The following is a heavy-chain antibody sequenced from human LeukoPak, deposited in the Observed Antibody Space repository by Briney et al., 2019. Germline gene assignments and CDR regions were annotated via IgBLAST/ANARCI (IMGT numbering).Heavy chain of an antibody. CDR2: ISSSGSTI. V-gene: IGHV3-11*04. J-gene: IGHJ4*02. D-gene: IGHD2-2*01. CDR3: AVLTYQLLDYYFDY. CDR1: GFTFSDYY. Sequence: GGSLRLSCAASGFTFSDYYMSWIRQAPGKGLEWVSYISSSGSTIYYADSVKGRFTISRDNAKNSLYLQMNSLRAEDTAVYYCAVLTYQLLDYYFDYWGQGALVTVSS.